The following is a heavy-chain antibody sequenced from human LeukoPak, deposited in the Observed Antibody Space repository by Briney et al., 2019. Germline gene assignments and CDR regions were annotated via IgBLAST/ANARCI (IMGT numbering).Heavy chain of an antibody. CDR3: ARVYDDFWSGYYRLDYYYMDV. CDR1: GFTFSSYW. J-gene: IGHJ6*03. CDR2: IKQDGSEK. Sequence: GGSLRLPCAASGFTFSSYWMSWVRQAPGKGLEWVANIKQDGSEKYYVDSVKGRFTISRDNAKNSLYLQMNSLRAEDTAVYYCARVYDDFWSGYYRLDYYYMDVWGKGTTVTVSS. V-gene: IGHV3-7*01. D-gene: IGHD3-3*01.